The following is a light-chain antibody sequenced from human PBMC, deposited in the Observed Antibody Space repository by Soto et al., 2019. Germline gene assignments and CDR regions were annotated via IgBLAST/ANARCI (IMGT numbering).Light chain of an antibody. CDR3: QQRSNWPIT. J-gene: IGKJ5*01. CDR1: HSVSSY. Sequence: EIVLTPSPATLSLSPGEISTLCCMACHSVSSYLAWYQQKPGQAPRLLIYDASNRATGIPARFSGSGSGTDFTLTISSLEPEDFAVYYCQQRSNWPITCGQGTRLEIK. CDR2: DAS. V-gene: IGKV3-11*01.